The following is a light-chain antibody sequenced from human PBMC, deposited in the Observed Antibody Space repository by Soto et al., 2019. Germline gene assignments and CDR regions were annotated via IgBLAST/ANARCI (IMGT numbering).Light chain of an antibody. Sequence: QSVLTQPPSVSWAPGQRVTISCTGSSSNIGAGYDVHWYQQLPGTAPKLLIYGNSNRTSGVTDRFSGSKSGTSASLAITGLQAEDEADYYGQSYDSSLSGSYVFGTGTKLTVL. CDR3: QSYDSSLSGSYV. J-gene: IGLJ1*01. CDR2: GNS. V-gene: IGLV1-40*01. CDR1: SSNIGAGYD.